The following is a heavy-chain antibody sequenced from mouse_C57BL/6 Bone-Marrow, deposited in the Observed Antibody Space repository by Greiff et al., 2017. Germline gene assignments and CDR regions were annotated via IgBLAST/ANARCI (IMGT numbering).Heavy chain of an antibody. CDR2: IYPGSGNT. Sequence: QVQLKQSGPELVKPGASVKISCKASGYSFTSYYIHWVKQRPGQGLEWIGWIYPGSGNTKYNEKFKGKATLTADTSSSTAYMQLSSLTSEDSAVYYCARSYYYGSSPAWCAYWGQGTLVTVSA. CDR3: ARSYYYGSSPAWCAY. CDR1: GYSFTSYY. J-gene: IGHJ3*01. V-gene: IGHV1-66*01. D-gene: IGHD1-1*01.